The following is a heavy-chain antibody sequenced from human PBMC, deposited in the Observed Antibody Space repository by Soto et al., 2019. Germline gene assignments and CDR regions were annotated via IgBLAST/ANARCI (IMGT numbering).Heavy chain of an antibody. D-gene: IGHD3-22*01. J-gene: IGHJ4*02. CDR2: IYHSGST. CDR3: ASMYYYDSSEAPHFDY. CDR1: GGSISSGGYS. Sequence: QLQLQESGSGLVKPSLTLSLTCAVSGGSISSGGYSWSWIRQPPGKGLEWIGYIYHSGSTYYNPSLKSRVTISVDRSKNQFSLKLSSVTAADTAVYYCASMYYYDSSEAPHFDYWGQGTLVTVSS. V-gene: IGHV4-30-2*01.